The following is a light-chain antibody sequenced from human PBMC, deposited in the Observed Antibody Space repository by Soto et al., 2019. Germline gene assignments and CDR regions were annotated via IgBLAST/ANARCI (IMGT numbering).Light chain of an antibody. CDR1: QGISSL. Sequence: DIQMTQSPSSVSASVGERVTITCRASQGISSLLAWYQQNPGKAPKLLIYAASTLQSGVPSRFSGSGSGTDFTLTISSLQPEDFATYYCQQANSFPLTFGGGTKVEIK. CDR3: QQANSFPLT. V-gene: IGKV1D-12*01. J-gene: IGKJ4*01. CDR2: AAS.